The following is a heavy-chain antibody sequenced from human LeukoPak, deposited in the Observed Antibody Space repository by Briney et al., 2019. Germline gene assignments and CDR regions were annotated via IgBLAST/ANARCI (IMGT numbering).Heavy chain of an antibody. Sequence: GGSLRLSCAASGFTFSSYGIHWVRQAPGKGLEWVAVISYDGSNKYYADFVKGRFTISRDNSKNTLYLQMNSLRAEDTAVYYCANGPHTPGVVISSGSDYWGQGTLVTVSS. V-gene: IGHV3-30*18. CDR2: ISYDGSNK. CDR1: GFTFSSYG. J-gene: IGHJ4*02. D-gene: IGHD3-3*01. CDR3: ANGPHTPGVVISSGSDY.